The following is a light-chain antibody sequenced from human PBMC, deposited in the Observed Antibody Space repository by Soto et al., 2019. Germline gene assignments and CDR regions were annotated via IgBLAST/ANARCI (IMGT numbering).Light chain of an antibody. CDR2: GAS. Sequence: PGERATLSCRASQSVSSNFLAWLQQKPGQAPRLLIYGASSRATGVPDRFSGGGSATDFTLTISRLEPEDFAVYYCQQYGSAPRTFGQGTKVE. CDR3: QQYGSAPRT. V-gene: IGKV3-20*01. J-gene: IGKJ1*01. CDR1: QSVSSNF.